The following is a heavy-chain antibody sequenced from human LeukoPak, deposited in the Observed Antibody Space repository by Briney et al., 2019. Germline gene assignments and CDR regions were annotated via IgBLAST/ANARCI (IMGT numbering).Heavy chain of an antibody. V-gene: IGHV4-34*01. D-gene: IGHD3-16*02. CDR3: ARHRLNYDYVWGSYRYGFDY. J-gene: IGHJ4*02. CDR2: INHSGST. CDR1: GGSFSGYY. Sequence: SETLSLTCAVYGGSFSGYYWSWIRQPPGKGLEWIGEINHSGSTNYNPSLKSRVTISVDTSKNQFSLKLSSVTAADTAVYYCARHRLNYDYVWGSYRYGFDYWGQGTLVTVSS.